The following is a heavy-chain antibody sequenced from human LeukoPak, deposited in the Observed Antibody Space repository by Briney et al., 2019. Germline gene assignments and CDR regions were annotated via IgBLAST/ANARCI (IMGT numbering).Heavy chain of an antibody. Sequence: HSGGSLRLSCAASGFTVSSNYMSWVRQAPGKGLEWVSVIYSGGSTYYADSVKGRFTISRDNSKNTLYLQMNSLRAEDTAVYYCAIVGATRWFDPWGQGTLVTVSS. CDR1: GFTVSSNY. J-gene: IGHJ5*02. CDR2: IYSGGST. D-gene: IGHD1-26*01. CDR3: AIVGATRWFDP. V-gene: IGHV3-66*01.